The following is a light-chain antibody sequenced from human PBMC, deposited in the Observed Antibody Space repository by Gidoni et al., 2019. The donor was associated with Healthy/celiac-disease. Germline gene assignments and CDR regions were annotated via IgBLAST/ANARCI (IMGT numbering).Light chain of an antibody. J-gene: IGKJ1*01. CDR1: QSISSY. CDR2: DAS. CDR3: QQSYSTPPWT. V-gene: IGKV1-39*01. Sequence: DIQMTQSPSSLSASVGDRVTITCRASQSISSYLNWYQQKPGKDPKRLIYDASSLQSAGPSKFISSGSWTEFTLTISSLQPEDFSTYYCQQSYSTPPWTFGQGTKVEIK.